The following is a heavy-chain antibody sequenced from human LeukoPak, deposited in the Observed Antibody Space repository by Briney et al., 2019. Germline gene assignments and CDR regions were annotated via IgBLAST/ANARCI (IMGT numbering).Heavy chain of an antibody. CDR2: IYHSGST. Sequence: SETLSLTCTVSGSSITTAFYRGWIRQPPGKGLEWIGSIYHSGSTSYNPSLKSRVTISVHTSKNQFSLKLSSVTAADTAVYYCTRVVTSGSYTLDNWGHGTLVTVSS. CDR3: TRVVTSGSYTLDN. D-gene: IGHD3-3*01. CDR1: GSSITTAFY. V-gene: IGHV4-38-2*02. J-gene: IGHJ4*01.